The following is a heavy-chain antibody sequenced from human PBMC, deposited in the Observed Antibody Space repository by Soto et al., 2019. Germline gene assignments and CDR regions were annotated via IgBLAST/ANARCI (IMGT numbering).Heavy chain of an antibody. Sequence: SVKVSCKASGGTFSSYAISWVRQAPGQGLEWMAGIIPIFGTANYAQKFEGRVTITADESTSTAYMELSSLRSEDTAVYYCARAPPSSIAARQYYYGMDVWGQGTTVTVSS. CDR3: ARAPPSSIAARQYYYGMDV. V-gene: IGHV1-69*13. J-gene: IGHJ6*02. CDR1: GGTFSSYA. D-gene: IGHD6-6*01. CDR2: IIPIFGTA.